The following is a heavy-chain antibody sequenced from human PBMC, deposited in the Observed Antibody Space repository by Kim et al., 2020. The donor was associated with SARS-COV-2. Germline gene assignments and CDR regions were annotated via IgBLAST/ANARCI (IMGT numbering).Heavy chain of an antibody. CDR3: ARDEVSGADAFDI. J-gene: IGHJ3*02. CDR1: GGSISSGSYY. Sequence: SETLSLTCTVSGGSISSGSYYWSWIRQPAGKGLEWIGRIYTSGSTNYNPSLKSRVTISVDTSKNQFSLKLSSVTAADTAVYYCARDEVSGADAFDIWGQGTMVTVSS. D-gene: IGHD6-19*01. V-gene: IGHV4-61*02. CDR2: IYTSGST.